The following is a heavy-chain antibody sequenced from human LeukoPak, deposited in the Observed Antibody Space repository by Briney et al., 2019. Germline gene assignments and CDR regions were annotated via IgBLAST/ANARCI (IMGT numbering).Heavy chain of an antibody. J-gene: IGHJ6*03. CDR2: IKQDGSEK. V-gene: IGHV3-7*01. CDR1: GFTFSSDW. D-gene: IGHD2-2*01. Sequence: GGSLRLSCAASGFTFSSDWMSWVRQAPGKGLEWVGNIKQDGSEKYYVDSVKGRFTISRDNAKNSLYLQMNSLRAEDTAVYYCARDIYIVVVPAAITGEDYMDVWGKGTTVTVSS. CDR3: ARDIYIVVVPAAITGEDYMDV.